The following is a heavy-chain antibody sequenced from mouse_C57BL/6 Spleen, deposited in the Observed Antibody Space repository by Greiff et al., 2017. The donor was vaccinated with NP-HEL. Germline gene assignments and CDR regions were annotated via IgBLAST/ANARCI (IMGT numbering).Heavy chain of an antibody. J-gene: IGHJ3*01. CDR2: IYPGSGNT. V-gene: IGHV1-66*01. Sequence: QVQLQQSGPELVKPGASVKISCKASGYSFTSYYIHWVKQRPGQGLEWIGWIYPGSGNTKYNEKFKGKATLTADTSSSTAYMQLSSLTSEDSAVYYCAREDYYGSSYGGFAYWGQGTLVTVSA. CDR1: GYSFTSYY. CDR3: AREDYYGSSYGGFAY. D-gene: IGHD1-1*01.